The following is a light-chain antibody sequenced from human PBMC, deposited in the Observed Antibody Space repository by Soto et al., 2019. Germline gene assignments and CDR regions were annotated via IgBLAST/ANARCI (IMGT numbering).Light chain of an antibody. Sequence: EIVLTQSPATLSLSPGERATLSCRASQSVSSYLAWYQQKPGQAPRLLIYDASNRATGIPARFSGSGSGTDFTLTISSLEPEDGAVYYCQQRSNWPPWTFGQGTKVEIK. CDR3: QQRSNWPPWT. CDR2: DAS. CDR1: QSVSSY. J-gene: IGKJ1*01. V-gene: IGKV3-11*01.